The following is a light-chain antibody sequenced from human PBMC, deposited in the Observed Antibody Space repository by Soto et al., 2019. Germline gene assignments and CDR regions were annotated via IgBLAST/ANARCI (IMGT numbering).Light chain of an antibody. V-gene: IGKV3-20*01. Sequence: EIVLTQSPGTLSLFPGERAALSCRASQSIISTHLAWYQQKPGQAPRLLLYDTSSRATGIPDRFTGSGSGTDFTLTFSRLEPEDLAVYYCQHYGTSPRTFCQGTKVEIK. J-gene: IGKJ1*01. CDR2: DTS. CDR3: QHYGTSPRT. CDR1: QSIISTH.